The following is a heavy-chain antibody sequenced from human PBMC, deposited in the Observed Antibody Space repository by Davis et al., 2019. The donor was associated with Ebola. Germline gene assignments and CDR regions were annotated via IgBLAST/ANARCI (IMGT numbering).Heavy chain of an antibody. D-gene: IGHD3-10*01. CDR3: ARGLLWFGELHGYYGMDV. J-gene: IGHJ6*02. CDR1: GYTFANYY. V-gene: IGHV1-46*03. CDR2: INPSAGST. Sequence: AASVKVSCKASGYTFANYYMHWVRQPPGQGLEWMGKINPSAGSTSHAQKFQGRVTMTRDTSTSTVYVELSSLRSEDTAVYYCARGLLWFGELHGYYGMDVWGQGTTVTVSS.